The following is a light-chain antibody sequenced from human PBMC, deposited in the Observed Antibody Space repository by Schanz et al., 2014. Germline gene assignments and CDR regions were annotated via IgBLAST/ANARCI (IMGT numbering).Light chain of an antibody. CDR2: GAS. J-gene: IGKJ5*01. V-gene: IGKV3-20*01. CDR3: QQYNSYSIT. CDR1: QSVSSSY. Sequence: EIVLTQSPGTLSLSPGERATLSCRASQSVSSSYLAWYQQKPGQAPRLLIYGASSRATGIPDRFSGSGSGTEFTLTISSLQPDDFATYYCQQYNSYSITFGQGTRLDIK.